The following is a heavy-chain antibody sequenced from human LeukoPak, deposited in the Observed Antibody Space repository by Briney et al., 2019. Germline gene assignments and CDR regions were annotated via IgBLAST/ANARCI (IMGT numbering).Heavy chain of an antibody. CDR1: GFTFGSYD. CDR2: ITGSGGST. V-gene: IGHV3-23*01. CDR3: ATEWSAGF. D-gene: IGHD3-3*01. Sequence: GGSLRLSCAASGFTFGSYDMAWVRQAPGKGLEWVSGITGSGGSTYYADSVKGRFTISRDNSKNTLYLQMNSLRAEDTAVYYCATEWSAGFWGQGTLVTVSS. J-gene: IGHJ4*02.